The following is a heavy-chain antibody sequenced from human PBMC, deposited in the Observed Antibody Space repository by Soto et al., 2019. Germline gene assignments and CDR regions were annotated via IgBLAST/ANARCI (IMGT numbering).Heavy chain of an antibody. D-gene: IGHD5-12*01. Sequence: VQLVQSGAEVKKPGSSVKVSCKASGGTVSSYAISWVRQAPGQGREWMGGIIPIFGTANYAQKFQGRVTITADESTSTAYMELSSLRYEDTAVYYCARDNPYGGYGYWGQGTLVTVSS. CDR1: GGTVSSYA. CDR3: ARDNPYGGYGY. V-gene: IGHV1-69*01. J-gene: IGHJ4*02. CDR2: IIPIFGTA.